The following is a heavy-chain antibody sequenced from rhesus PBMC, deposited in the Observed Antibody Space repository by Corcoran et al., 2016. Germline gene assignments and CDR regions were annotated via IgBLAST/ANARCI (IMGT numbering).Heavy chain of an antibody. CDR3: ARGGTGIAAGCFDY. CDR2: ISGSSGSN. D-gene: IGHD6-13*01. Sequence: QVQLQESGPGLVKPSETLSLTCAVSGGSISSSNWWSWIRQPPGKGLEWSGYISGSSGSNYYNPSLKSRVTISKDTSKNQFSLKLSSVAAADTAVYYCARGGTGIAAGCFDYWGQGVLVTVSS. V-gene: IGHV4S19*01. J-gene: IGHJ4*01. CDR1: GGSISSSNW.